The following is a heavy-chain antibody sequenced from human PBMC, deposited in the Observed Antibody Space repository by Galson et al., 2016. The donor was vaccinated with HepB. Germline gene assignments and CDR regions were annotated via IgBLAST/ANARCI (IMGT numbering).Heavy chain of an antibody. D-gene: IGHD3-10*01. J-gene: IGHJ4*02. CDR2: ISSSGSFK. CDR3: VKTFLPFPSSGDY. V-gene: IGHV3-21*01. Sequence: SLRLSCAGSGFTFSDYSMNWVRHAPGKGLEWVTTISSSGSFKYYADSVKGRFTISRNNSKSTVYLQMTSLKTEETAVYYCVKTFLPFPSSGDYWGQGTLVTVSS. CDR1: GFTFSDYS.